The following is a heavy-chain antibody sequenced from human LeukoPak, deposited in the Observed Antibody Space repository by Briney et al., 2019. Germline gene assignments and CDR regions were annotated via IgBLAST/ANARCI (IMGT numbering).Heavy chain of an antibody. CDR1: ASTFTSNS. V-gene: IGHV1-18*01. D-gene: IGHD3-22*01. CDR2: TSTYNGNT. Sequence: ASVKLSCNASASTFTSNSNSRKRHPPAQGLGWMGVTSTYNGNTNNAQKLQGRVTMTTDTATSTAYMELRSLRSDDTAVYYCARDYYDSSGSPGDWFDPWGQGTLVTVSS. J-gene: IGHJ5*02. CDR3: ARDYYDSSGSPGDWFDP.